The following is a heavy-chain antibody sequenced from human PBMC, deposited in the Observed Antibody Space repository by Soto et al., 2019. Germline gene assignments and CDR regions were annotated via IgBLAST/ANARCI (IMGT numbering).Heavy chain of an antibody. CDR2: INAGNGNT. Sequence: GASVKVSCKASGYTFTSYAMHWVRQAPGQRLEWMGWINAGNGNTKYSQKFQGRVTITRDTSASTAYMELSSLRSEDTAVYYCAREQKDIVVVVAAGYYFDYWGQGTLVTVSS. D-gene: IGHD2-15*01. CDR3: AREQKDIVVVVAAGYYFDY. CDR1: GYTFTSYA. V-gene: IGHV1-3*01. J-gene: IGHJ4*02.